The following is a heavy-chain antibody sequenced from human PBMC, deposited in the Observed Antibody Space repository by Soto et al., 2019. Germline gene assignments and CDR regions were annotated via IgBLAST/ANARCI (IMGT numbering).Heavy chain of an antibody. CDR3: ARPMVAPGYYYGMDV. J-gene: IGHJ6*02. CDR2: INPNSGGT. V-gene: IGHV1-2*02. CDR1: GYTFTGYY. D-gene: IGHD3-10*01. Sequence: ASVKVSCKASGYTFTGYYMHWVRQAPGQGLEWMGWINPNSGGTNYAQKFQGRVTMTRDTSISTAYMELSRLRSDDTAVYYCARPMVAPGYYYGMDVWGQVTTFPVS.